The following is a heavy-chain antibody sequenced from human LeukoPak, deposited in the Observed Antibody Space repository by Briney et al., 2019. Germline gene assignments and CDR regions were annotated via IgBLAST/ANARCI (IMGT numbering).Heavy chain of an antibody. J-gene: IGHJ4*02. CDR3: VRDSDDYYWALDF. CDR2: TYYRSRWGN. D-gene: IGHD3-10*01. V-gene: IGHV6-1*01. Sequence: SQTLSLTCAISGDSVSNNIATWNWVRQSPSRGLEWLGRTYYRSRWGNDYAISVKGRITINPDTSRNQFSPQLNSVTPEDTAVYYCVRDSDDYYWALDFWGQGTPVTVSS. CDR1: GDSVSNNIAT.